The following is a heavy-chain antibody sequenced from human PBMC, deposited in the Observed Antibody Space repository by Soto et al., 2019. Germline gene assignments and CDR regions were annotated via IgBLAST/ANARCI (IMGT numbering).Heavy chain of an antibody. J-gene: IGHJ6*02. D-gene: IGHD6-19*01. V-gene: IGHV1-18*04. CDR2: ISAYNGNT. CDR3: ARPLHSSGWYSPYYYYGMDV. CDR1: GYTFTSYG. Sequence: ASVKVSCKASGYTFTSYGISWVRQAPGQGLGWMGWISAYNGNTNYAQKLQGRVTMTIDTSTSTAYMELRSLRSDDTAVYYCARPLHSSGWYSPYYYYGMDVWGQGTTVTVSS.